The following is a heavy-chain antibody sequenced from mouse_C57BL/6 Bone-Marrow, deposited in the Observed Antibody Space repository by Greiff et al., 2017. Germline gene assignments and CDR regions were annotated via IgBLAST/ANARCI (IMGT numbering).Heavy chain of an antibody. CDR3: ARRRGYYVYYFDY. V-gene: IGHV1-9*01. J-gene: IGHJ2*01. D-gene: IGHD1-1*01. CDR2: LLPGSGST. CDR1: GYTFTGYW. Sequence: VKLLESGAELMKPGASVKLSCKATGYTFTGYWIEWVKQRPGHGLEWIGELLPGSGSTNYNEKFKGKATFTADPSSNTAYMQLSSLTTEDSAIYYCARRRGYYVYYFDYWGQGTTLTVSS.